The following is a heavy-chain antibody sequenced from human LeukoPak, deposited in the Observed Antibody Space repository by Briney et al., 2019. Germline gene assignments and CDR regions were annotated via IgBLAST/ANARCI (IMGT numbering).Heavy chain of an antibody. Sequence: ASVKVSCKVSGYTLTELSMHWVRQAPGKGLEWMGGFDPEDGETIYAQKFQGRVTMTEDTSTDTAYMELSSLRSEDTAVYYCATGPRGVYDYGMDVWGQGTTVTVSS. CDR3: ATGPRGVYDYGMDV. CDR1: GYTLTELS. CDR2: FDPEDGET. D-gene: IGHD3-10*01. J-gene: IGHJ6*02. V-gene: IGHV1-24*01.